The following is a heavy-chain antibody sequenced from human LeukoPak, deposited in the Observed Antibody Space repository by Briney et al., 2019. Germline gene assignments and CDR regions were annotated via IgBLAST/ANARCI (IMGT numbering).Heavy chain of an antibody. D-gene: IGHD4-11*01. CDR1: GGSISSYY. CDR2: IYYSGST. Sequence: SSETLSLTCTVSGGSISSYYWSWIRQPPGKGLEWIGYIYYSGSTNYNPSLKSRVTISVDTSKNQFSLKLSSVTAADTAVYYCARNDYSNYYLPFFDPWGQGTLVTVSS. J-gene: IGHJ5*02. CDR3: ARNDYSNYYLPFFDP. V-gene: IGHV4-59*01.